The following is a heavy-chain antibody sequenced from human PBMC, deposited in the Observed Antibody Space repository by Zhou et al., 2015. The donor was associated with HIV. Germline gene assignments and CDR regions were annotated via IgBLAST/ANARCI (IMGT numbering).Heavy chain of an antibody. CDR1: GGTFSSYT. D-gene: IGHD2-2*01. CDR2: IIPILGIA. CDR3: ARDRVSHRGYCSSTSCYPPNWFDP. V-gene: IGHV1-69*08. J-gene: IGHJ5*02. Sequence: QVQLVQSGAEVKKPGSSVKVSCKASGGTFSSYTISWVRQAPGQGLEWMGRIIPILGIANYAQKFQGRVTITADKSTSTAYMELSSLRSEDTAVYYCARDRVSHRGYCSSTSCYPPNWFDPWGQGTLVTVSS.